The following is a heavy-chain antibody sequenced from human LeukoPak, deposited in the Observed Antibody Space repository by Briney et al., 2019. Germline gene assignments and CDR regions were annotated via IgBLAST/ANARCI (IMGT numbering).Heavy chain of an antibody. Sequence: KPSETLSLTCTVSGGSISSYYWSWIRQPPGKGLEWIGYIYYSGSTNYNPSLKSRVTISLDTSKNQFSLNLSSVTAADTAIYYCTRDIGYRDSWYWWFDPWGQGTLVTVSS. CDR1: GGSISSYY. J-gene: IGHJ5*02. V-gene: IGHV4-59*12. CDR3: TRDIGYRDSWYWWFDP. CDR2: IYYSGST. D-gene: IGHD6-13*01.